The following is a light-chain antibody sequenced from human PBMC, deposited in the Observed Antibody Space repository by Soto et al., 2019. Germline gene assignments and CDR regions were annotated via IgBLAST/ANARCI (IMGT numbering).Light chain of an antibody. V-gene: IGKV1-39*01. CDR3: QQSYSSPIT. CDR1: QSIGNH. CDR2: AAS. Sequence: VPMTKPPGPSSRPVGNTVTIISRASQSIGNHLNWYQQKPGKAPKFLIYAASSLQSGVPSRFSGSGSGTDFTLTVNRLQPEEFATYYCQQSYSSPITFGQGTRLEIK. J-gene: IGKJ5*01.